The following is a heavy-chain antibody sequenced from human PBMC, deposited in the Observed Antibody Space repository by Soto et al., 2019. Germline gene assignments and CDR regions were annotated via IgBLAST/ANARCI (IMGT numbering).Heavy chain of an antibody. CDR3: ARGLCSTSTCYPSDY. CDR2: IYTRGST. D-gene: IGHD2-2*01. CDR1: GGSISNYY. Sequence: QVQLQESGPGLVKPSETLSLSCTVSGGSISNYYWSWLRQPAGKGLEWIGRIYTRGSTDYNPSLNIRVTMSIDTSNNPFSLTLSSVTAADTAVYDCARGLCSTSTCYPSDYWGQGTLLTVSS. V-gene: IGHV4-4*07. J-gene: IGHJ4*02.